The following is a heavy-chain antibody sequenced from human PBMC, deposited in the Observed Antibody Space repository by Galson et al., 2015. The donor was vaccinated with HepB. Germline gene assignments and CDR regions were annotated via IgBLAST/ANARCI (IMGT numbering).Heavy chain of an antibody. J-gene: IGHJ5*02. V-gene: IGHV3-30*18. CDR3: AKLTSSRSSLSLHLFDL. Sequence: SLRLSCAASGFSFTTYAMHWVRQAPGKGLEWVALISYDGSSQYYADSVKGRFTISRDNSKNTLYLQMNSLRVEDTALYYCAKLTSSRSSLSLHLFDLWGQGTPVYFSS. CDR1: GFSFTTYA. CDR2: ISYDGSSQ. D-gene: IGHD3-10*01.